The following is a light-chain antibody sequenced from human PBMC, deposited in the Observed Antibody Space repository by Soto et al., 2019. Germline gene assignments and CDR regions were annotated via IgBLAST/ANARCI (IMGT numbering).Light chain of an antibody. CDR3: RQYNNWPKT. J-gene: IGKJ1*01. V-gene: IGKV3-15*01. Sequence: EIVMTQSPATLSVSPGERATLSCRASQSVGSNLAWYQQKPGQAPRLLIYGASTRATGIPARFSGSGSGTEFTLTISSLQSEDFAVYYCRQYNNWPKTFGQGTKV. CDR1: QSVGSN. CDR2: GAS.